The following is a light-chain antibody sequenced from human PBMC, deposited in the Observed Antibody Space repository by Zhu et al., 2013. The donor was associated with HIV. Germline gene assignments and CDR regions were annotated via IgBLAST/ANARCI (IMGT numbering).Light chain of an antibody. Sequence: EVVMTQSPGTLSVSPGERATLSCRASQSVSSNLAWYQQIPGRAPRLLIYRTSTRATGIPDRFSGSGSGTDFTLTISRLEPEDFAVYYCQQYDSSPLTFGGGTEGG. CDR1: QSVSSN. CDR3: QQYDSSPLT. J-gene: IGKJ4*01. CDR2: RTS. V-gene: IGKV3-20*01.